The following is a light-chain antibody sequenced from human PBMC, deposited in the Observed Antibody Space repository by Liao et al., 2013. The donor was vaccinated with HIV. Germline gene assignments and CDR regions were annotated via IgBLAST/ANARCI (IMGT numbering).Light chain of an antibody. CDR2: HNT. CDR3: QTWDSNTAF. Sequence: SYVVTQSPSVSVAPGKTARITCGGNNIGSKNVHWYQQKPGQAPVVVIDHNTDRPSGIPERISGSNSGNTATLTISGTQAMDEADYYCQTWDSNTAFFGGGTKLTVL. V-gene: IGLV3-21*01. J-gene: IGLJ2*01. CDR1: NIGSKN.